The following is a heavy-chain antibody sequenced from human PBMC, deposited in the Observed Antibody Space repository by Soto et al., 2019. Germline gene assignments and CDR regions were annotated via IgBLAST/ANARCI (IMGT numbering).Heavy chain of an antibody. CDR3: ARGPGWLFGGGYYFDY. V-gene: IGHV4-59*01. J-gene: IGHJ4*02. D-gene: IGHD3-22*01. CDR1: GGSISSCY. CDR2: IYYSGST. Sequence: SETLSLTCTVSGGSISSCYWSWVRQPPGKGLEWIGYIYYSGSTNYNPSLKSRVTISVDTSKNQFSLKLSSVTAADTAVYYCARGPGWLFGGGYYFDYWGQGTLVTVSS.